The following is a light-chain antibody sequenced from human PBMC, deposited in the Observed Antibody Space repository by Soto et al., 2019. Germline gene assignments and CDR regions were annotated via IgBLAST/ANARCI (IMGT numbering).Light chain of an antibody. Sequence: QSLLTQPRSVSGSPGQSVTISCTGTSSDIGNYNYVSWYQQYPGKAPKLIIYDVSKRPSGIPDRFFGSKFGNTASLTISGLRAEDEADYYCCSYAGSFIFVFGTGTKVTVL. J-gene: IGLJ1*01. CDR2: DVS. CDR1: SSDIGNYNY. V-gene: IGLV2-11*01. CDR3: CSYAGSFIFV.